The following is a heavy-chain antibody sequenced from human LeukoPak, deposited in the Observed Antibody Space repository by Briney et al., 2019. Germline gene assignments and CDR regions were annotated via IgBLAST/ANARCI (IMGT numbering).Heavy chain of an antibody. CDR3: ARGGDSNYYDFWSGYPY. CDR1: GFTFSSYA. Sequence: GRSPRLSCAASGFTFSSYAMHWVRQAPGKGLEWVAVISYDGSNKYYADSVKGRFTISRDNSKNTLYLQMNSLRAEDTAVYYCARGGDSNYYDFWSGYPYWGKGTLVTVSS. D-gene: IGHD3-3*01. J-gene: IGHJ4*02. V-gene: IGHV3-30*04. CDR2: ISYDGSNK.